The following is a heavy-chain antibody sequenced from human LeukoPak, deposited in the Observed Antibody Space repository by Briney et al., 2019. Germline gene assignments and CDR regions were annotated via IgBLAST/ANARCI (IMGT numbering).Heavy chain of an antibody. J-gene: IGHJ4*02. D-gene: IGHD6-13*01. Sequence: SETLSLTCTVSGGSISSYYWSWIRQPPGKGLEWIGYIYYSGSTNYNPSLKSRVTISVDTSKNQFSLKLSSVTAADTAVYYCRAAAGRGLEDYWGQGTLVTVSS. CDR2: IYYSGST. CDR3: RAAAGRGLEDY. CDR1: GGSISSYY. V-gene: IGHV4-59*01.